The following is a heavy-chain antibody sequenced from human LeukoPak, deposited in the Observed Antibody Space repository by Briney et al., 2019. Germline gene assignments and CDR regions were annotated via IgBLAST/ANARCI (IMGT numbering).Heavy chain of an antibody. Sequence: GGSLRLSCAASGFTFDDYAMSWVRQPQGKGLEWVSGINWNGGSTGYADSVKGRFTISRDNAKNSLYLQMNSLRAEDTALYYCARRDIVVVPAAIIGAFDIWGQGTMVTVSS. V-gene: IGHV3-20*04. CDR1: GFTFDDYA. CDR2: INWNGGST. J-gene: IGHJ3*02. D-gene: IGHD2-2*02. CDR3: ARRDIVVVPAAIIGAFDI.